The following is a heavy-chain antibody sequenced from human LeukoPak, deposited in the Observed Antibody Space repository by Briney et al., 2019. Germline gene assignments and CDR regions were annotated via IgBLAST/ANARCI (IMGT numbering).Heavy chain of an antibody. V-gene: IGHV4-59*01. CDR2: IYYSGST. CDR3: AKDLVRTYGSAVYYYYIDV. Sequence: SETLSLTCTVSGGSISSYYWSWIRQPPGKGLEWIGYIYYSGSTNYNPSLKSRVTISVDTSKNQFSLKLSSVTAADTAVYYCAKDLVRTYGSAVYYYYIDVWGKGTTVTVSS. CDR1: GGSISSYY. J-gene: IGHJ6*03. D-gene: IGHD3-10*01.